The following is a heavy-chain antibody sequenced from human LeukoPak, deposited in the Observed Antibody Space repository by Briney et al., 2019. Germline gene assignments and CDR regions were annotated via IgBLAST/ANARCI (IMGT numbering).Heavy chain of an antibody. CDR2: INSDGSST. CDR3: ARNDDYGDYVLFSY. Sequence: GGSLRLSCAASGFTFSSYWTHWVRQAPGKGLVWVSRINSDGSSTSYADTVKGRFTISRDNAKNTLYLQMNSLRAEDTAVYYCARNDDYGDYVLFSYWGQGTLVTVSS. V-gene: IGHV3-74*01. CDR1: GFTFSSYW. D-gene: IGHD4-17*01. J-gene: IGHJ4*02.